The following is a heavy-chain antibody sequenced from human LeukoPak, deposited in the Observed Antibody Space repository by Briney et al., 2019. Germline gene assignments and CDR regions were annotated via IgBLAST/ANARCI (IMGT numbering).Heavy chain of an antibody. CDR1: GFTFSTYA. D-gene: IGHD4-11*01. CDR2: ITGGGNT. Sequence: PGGSLRLSCAASGFTFSTYAMSWVRQAPGKGLEWVSAITGGGNTFYADSVKGRFTISRDNAKNSLYLQMNTLRAEDTAVYYCARDLTTVIAHVLYFDSWGQGTLVTVSS. J-gene: IGHJ4*02. CDR3: ARDLTTVIAHVLYFDS. V-gene: IGHV3-21*01.